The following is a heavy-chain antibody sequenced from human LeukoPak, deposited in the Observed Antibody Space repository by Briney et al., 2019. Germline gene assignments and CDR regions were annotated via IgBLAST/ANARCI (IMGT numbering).Heavy chain of an antibody. CDR1: GGTFSSYA. D-gene: IGHD1-26*01. V-gene: IGHV1-69*13. Sequence: SVTVSCKASGGTFSSYAISWVRQAPGQGLEWMGGIIPIFGTANYAQKFQGRVTITADESTSTAYMELSSLRSEDTAVYYCASAYSGSYLGAIDYWGQGTLVTVSS. CDR3: ASAYSGSYLGAIDY. CDR2: IIPIFGTA. J-gene: IGHJ4*02.